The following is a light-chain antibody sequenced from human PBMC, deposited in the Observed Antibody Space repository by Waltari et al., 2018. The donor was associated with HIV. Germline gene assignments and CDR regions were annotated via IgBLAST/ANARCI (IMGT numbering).Light chain of an antibody. CDR3: GTWDTTLSAVV. Sequence: QSVLTQPPSVSAAPGETVIISCSGSSSNIGNNYVSWYQQLPGTAPKLFIYDDNLRPSGIPDRFSGSRSGKSATLGITGLQTGDEADYYCGTWDTTLSAVVFGGGTKLTVL. CDR1: SSNIGNNY. CDR2: DDN. V-gene: IGLV1-51*01. J-gene: IGLJ2*01.